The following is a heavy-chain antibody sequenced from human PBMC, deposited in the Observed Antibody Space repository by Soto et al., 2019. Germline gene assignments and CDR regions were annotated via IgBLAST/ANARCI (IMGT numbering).Heavy chain of an antibody. D-gene: IGHD3-9*01. CDR1: GFTFSSYG. Sequence: GGSLRLSCAASGFTFSSYGMHWVRQAPGKGLEWVAVISYDGSNKYYADSVKGRFTISRDNSKNTLYLQMNSLRAEDTAVYYCAKDLYDILTGYPGADYYYYYGMDVWGQGTTVTVSS. J-gene: IGHJ6*02. CDR3: AKDLYDILTGYPGADYYYYYGMDV. V-gene: IGHV3-30*18. CDR2: ISYDGSNK.